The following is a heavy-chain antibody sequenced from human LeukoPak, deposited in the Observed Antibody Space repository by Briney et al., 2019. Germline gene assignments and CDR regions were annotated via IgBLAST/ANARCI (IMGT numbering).Heavy chain of an antibody. J-gene: IGHJ4*02. Sequence: GGSLRLSCAASGFTFSSYWMNCVRQAPGKGLVWVSRIASDGSSTTYADSVTGRFSISRDNAKNTLYLQMNSLRVEDTAVYYCARGRPHGNDYWGQGTLVTVSS. CDR3: ARGRPHGNDY. D-gene: IGHD4-23*01. V-gene: IGHV3-74*01. CDR2: IASDGSST. CDR1: GFTFSSYW.